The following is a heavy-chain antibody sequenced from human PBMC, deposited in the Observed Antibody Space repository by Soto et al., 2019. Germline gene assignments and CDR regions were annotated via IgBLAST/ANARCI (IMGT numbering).Heavy chain of an antibody. V-gene: IGHV3-74*03. D-gene: IGHD3-22*01. Sequence: GGSLRLSCAASGFTFSSYWMHWVRQSPGKGLVWVSQIDSDGRSTTYADTVKGRFTVSRDNAKNKLFLQMNSLRAEDTAVYYCVRDYDSSGFYSGHWGQGPLVTVSS. J-gene: IGHJ4*02. CDR3: VRDYDSSGFYSGH. CDR1: GFTFSSYW. CDR2: IDSDGRST.